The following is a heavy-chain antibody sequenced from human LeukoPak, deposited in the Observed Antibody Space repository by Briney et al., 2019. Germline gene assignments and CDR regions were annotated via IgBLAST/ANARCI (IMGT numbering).Heavy chain of an antibody. V-gene: IGHV4-30-2*01. D-gene: IGHD4-17*01. CDR2: IYHSGST. Sequence: SQTLSLTCTVSGGSISSGGYYWSWIRQPPGKGLEWIGYIYHSGSTYYNPSLKSRVTISVDRSKNQFSLKLSSVTAADTAVYYCDRVTTSGWFDPWGQGTLVTVSS. CDR1: GGSISSGGYY. CDR3: DRVTTSGWFDP. J-gene: IGHJ5*02.